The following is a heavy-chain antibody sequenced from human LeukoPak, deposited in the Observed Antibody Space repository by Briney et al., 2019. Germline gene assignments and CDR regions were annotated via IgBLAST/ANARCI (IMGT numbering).Heavy chain of an antibody. J-gene: IGHJ4*02. CDR1: GFTFSSYS. V-gene: IGHV3-21*04. Sequence: GGSLRLSCAASGFTFSSYSMNWVRQAPGKGLEWVSSISGSSNYIYYADSVKGRFTISRDNSKNTLYVQVNSLGTEDTAAYYCAKGSYYDSSGSFYFDYWGQGTLVTVSS. CDR2: ISGSSNYI. D-gene: IGHD3-22*01. CDR3: AKGSYYDSSGSFYFDY.